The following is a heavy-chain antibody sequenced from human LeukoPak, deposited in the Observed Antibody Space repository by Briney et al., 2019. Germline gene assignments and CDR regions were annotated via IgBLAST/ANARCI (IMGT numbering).Heavy chain of an antibody. D-gene: IGHD5-18*01. J-gene: IGHJ4*02. CDR3: ARGNGVTDY. CDR2: INDSGSI. CDR1: GGSFSGYY. V-gene: IGHV4-34*01. Sequence: PSETLSLTCAVYGGSFSGYYWTWIRQPPEKGLEWIGEINDSGSINYNPSLKSRVTISVDTSKDQFSLKLSSVTAADTAVYYCARGNGVTDYWGQGTLVTVSS.